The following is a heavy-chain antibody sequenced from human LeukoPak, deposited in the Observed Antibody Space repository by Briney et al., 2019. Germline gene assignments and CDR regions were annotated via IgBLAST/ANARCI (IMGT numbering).Heavy chain of an antibody. Sequence: SETLSLTCTVSGATSSNHYWSWIRQSPGQGLEWLGYISRSGHTNYNPALKSRVSMSVDNSKNHFSLNLTSVTAADTAIYYCAKLSFGDSQFDQWGQGTLVTVSS. CDR3: AKLSFGDSQFDQ. D-gene: IGHD3-10*01. CDR2: ISRSGHT. J-gene: IGHJ4*02. V-gene: IGHV4-4*09. CDR1: GATSSNHY.